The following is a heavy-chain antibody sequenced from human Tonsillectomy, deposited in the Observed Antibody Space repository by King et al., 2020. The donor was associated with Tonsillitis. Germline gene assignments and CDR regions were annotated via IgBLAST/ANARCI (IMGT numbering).Heavy chain of an antibody. CDR3: ARDANYYDRSGYHLGVRAFDI. D-gene: IGHD3-22*01. V-gene: IGHV4-4*02. CDR2: IYHSGST. J-gene: IGHJ3*02. Sequence: QLQESGPGLVKPSGTLSLTCAVSGGSISSSNWWSWVRQPPGKGLEWIGEIYHSGSTNYNPSLKSRVTISVDKSKNQFSLKLSSVTAADTAGYYCARDANYYDRSGYHLGVRAFDIWGQGTMVTVSS. CDR1: GGSISSSNW.